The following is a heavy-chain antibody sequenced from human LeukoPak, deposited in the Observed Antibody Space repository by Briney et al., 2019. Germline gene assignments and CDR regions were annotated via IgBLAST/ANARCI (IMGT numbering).Heavy chain of an antibody. Sequence: GGSLRLSCAASGFTFSSYGMSWVRQAPGKGLEWVSGLSASDGSTYYADSVKGRFTISRDNSKNTLYLQMNSLRAEDTALYYCAKDRIAAAGIGGSDFDYWGQGTLVTVSS. CDR2: LSASDGST. V-gene: IGHV3-23*01. D-gene: IGHD6-13*01. CDR1: GFTFSSYG. CDR3: AKDRIAAAGIGGSDFDY. J-gene: IGHJ4*02.